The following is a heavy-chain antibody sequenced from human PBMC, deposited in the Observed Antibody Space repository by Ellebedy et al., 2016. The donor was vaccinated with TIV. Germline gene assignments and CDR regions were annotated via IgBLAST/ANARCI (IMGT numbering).Heavy chain of an antibody. J-gene: IGHJ5*02. V-gene: IGHV5-51*01. D-gene: IGHD2-15*01. Sequence: GESLKISCKGSGYRFTSYWIGWVRQMPGKGLEWMWSIYPGDSDTIYSPSFQGQVTISADKSISTAYLQWSSLKASDTAMYYRARRLGYCSGNICLGWFDPWGQGTLVTVSS. CDR1: GYRFTSYW. CDR3: ARRLGYCSGNICLGWFDP. CDR2: IYPGDSDT.